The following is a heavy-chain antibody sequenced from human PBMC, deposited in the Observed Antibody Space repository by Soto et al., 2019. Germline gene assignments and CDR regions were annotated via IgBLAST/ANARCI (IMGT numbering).Heavy chain of an antibody. CDR3: ARATPIAAAGNLWFDP. V-gene: IGHV4-59*01. D-gene: IGHD6-13*01. CDR2: IYYSGST. CDR1: GGSISSYY. J-gene: IGHJ5*02. Sequence: SETLSLTCTVSGGSISSYYWSWIRQPPGKGLEWIGYIYYSGSTNYNPSLKSRVTISVDTSKNQFSLKLSSVTAADTAVYYCARATPIAAAGNLWFDPWGQGTLVTVSS.